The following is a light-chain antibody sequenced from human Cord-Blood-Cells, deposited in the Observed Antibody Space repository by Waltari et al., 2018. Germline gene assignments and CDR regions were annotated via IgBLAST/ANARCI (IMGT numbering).Light chain of an antibody. CDR2: AAS. CDR3: QKYNSAPPT. CDR1: QGISKY. J-gene: IGKJ4*01. Sequence: IQMTHSPSSLSASVGDRVTITCRASQGISKYLAWDQQKPGKVPKLLIYAASTLESGVPSRFSGRRSGTDVTLTISSLQPEDVATYYGQKYNSAPPTFGGGTKVEIK. V-gene: IGKV1-27*01.